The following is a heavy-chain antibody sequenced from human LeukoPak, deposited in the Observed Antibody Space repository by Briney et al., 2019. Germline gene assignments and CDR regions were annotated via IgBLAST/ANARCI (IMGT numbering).Heavy chain of an antibody. Sequence: GGSLRLSCAASGFTFNSYGMHWVRQAPGKGLEWVAVIWYDGSNKYYADSVKGRFTISRDNSKNTLYLQLNSLRAEDTAVYYCASRLRSGYFYGMDVWGQGTTVTVSS. J-gene: IGHJ6*02. CDR2: IWYDGSNK. CDR1: GFTFNSYG. D-gene: IGHD6-19*01. CDR3: ASRLRSGYFYGMDV. V-gene: IGHV3-33*01.